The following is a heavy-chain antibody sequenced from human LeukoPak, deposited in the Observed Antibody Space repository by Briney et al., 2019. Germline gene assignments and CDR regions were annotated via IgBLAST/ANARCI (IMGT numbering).Heavy chain of an antibody. Sequence: PSETLSLTCTVSGYSISSGSYYWSWIRQPAGKGLEWIGRIYTSGSTNYNPSLKSRVTISVDTSKNQFSLKLSSVTAADTAVYYCAREILTGYSLYYFDYWGQGTLVTVSS. D-gene: IGHD3-9*01. CDR1: GYSISSGSYY. CDR3: AREILTGYSLYYFDY. J-gene: IGHJ4*02. V-gene: IGHV4-61*02. CDR2: IYTSGST.